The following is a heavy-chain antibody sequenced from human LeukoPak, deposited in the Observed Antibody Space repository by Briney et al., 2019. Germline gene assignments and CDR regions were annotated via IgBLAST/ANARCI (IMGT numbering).Heavy chain of an antibody. V-gene: IGHV3-21*01. D-gene: IGHD2-15*01. CDR2: ISSRSGYT. J-gene: IGHJ6*02. CDR3: ARVVPDTPYYYYGMDV. CDR1: GFTFSSYS. Sequence: AGGSLRLSCAASGFTFSSYSMNWVRQAPGKGLEWVSSISSRSGYTYYAASVKGRFTISRDNAKNSMYLQMNSLRAEDTAVYYCARVVPDTPYYYYGMDVWGQGITVTVSS.